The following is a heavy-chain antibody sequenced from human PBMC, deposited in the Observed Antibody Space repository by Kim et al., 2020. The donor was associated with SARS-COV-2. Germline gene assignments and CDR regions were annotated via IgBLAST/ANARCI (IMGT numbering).Heavy chain of an antibody. CDR3: AKTHCGSSSCYRVDS. CDR2: IVGGSGTT. CDR1: GFTFSNYD. J-gene: IGHJ4*02. Sequence: GGSLRLSCAASGFTFSNYDMSWVRQAPGKGLEWVSAIVGGSGTTYYADSVKGRFTISRDNSKNTLYLQLNSLRAEDTAVYYCAKTHCGSSSCYRVDSWGQGTLVTVSS. V-gene: IGHV3-23*01. D-gene: IGHD2-2*01.